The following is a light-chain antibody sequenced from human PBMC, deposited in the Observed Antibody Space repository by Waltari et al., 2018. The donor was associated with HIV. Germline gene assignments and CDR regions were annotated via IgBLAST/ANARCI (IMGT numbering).Light chain of an antibody. J-gene: IGLJ3*02. CDR1: SNDVGGYKF. Sequence: QSALTQPASVSGSPGQSITISCTGTSNDVGGYKFVSWYQQHPGKAPKLILYAVSNRPSGVSNLFSGSKSGNTASLAISGLQAEDEADYYCTAHTSTSTWVFGGGTKLTVL. CDR2: AVS. V-gene: IGLV2-14*03. CDR3: TAHTSTSTWV.